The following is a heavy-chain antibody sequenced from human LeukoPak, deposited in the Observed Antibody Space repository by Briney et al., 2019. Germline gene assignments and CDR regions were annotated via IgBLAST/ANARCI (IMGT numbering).Heavy chain of an antibody. V-gene: IGHV4-34*01. CDR3: ARGRGYSGWIIFDY. CDR1: GGSFSGYY. D-gene: IGHD5-12*01. CDR2: INHSGST. Sequence: SESLSLTCAVYGGSFSGYYWSWIRPPPGKGLEWIGEINHSGSTNYNPSLKSRVTISVDTSKNQFSLKLSSVTAADTAVYYCARGRGYSGWIIFDYWGQGTLVTVSS. J-gene: IGHJ4*02.